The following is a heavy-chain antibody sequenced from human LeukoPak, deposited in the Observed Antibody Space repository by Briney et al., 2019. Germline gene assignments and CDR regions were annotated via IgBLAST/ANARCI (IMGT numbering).Heavy chain of an antibody. D-gene: IGHD2-8*01. V-gene: IGHV4-4*07. CDR3: ARDHCTNGVCVWFDP. CDR2: IYTSGST. Sequence: PSETLSLTCTVSGGSISSYYWSRIRQPAGKGLEWIGRIYTSGSTNYNPSLKSRVTMSVDTSKNQFSLKLSSVTAADTAVYYCARDHCTNGVCVWFDPWGQGTLSPSPQ. J-gene: IGHJ5*02. CDR1: GGSISSYY.